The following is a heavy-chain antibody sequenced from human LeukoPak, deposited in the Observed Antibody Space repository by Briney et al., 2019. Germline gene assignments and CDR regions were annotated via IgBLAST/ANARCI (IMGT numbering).Heavy chain of an antibody. CDR2: IYYTGST. J-gene: IGHJ3*01. CDR1: GGSISSYY. CDR3: ARLGYCSSTSCAAG. D-gene: IGHD2-2*01. Sequence: KSSETLSLTCTVSGGSISSYYWSWIRQPPGRGLEWIGYIYYTGSTNYNPSLKSRVTISLDTSKNQSSLKLSSVTAADTAVYYCARLGYCSSTSCAAGWGQGTMVTVSS. V-gene: IGHV4-59*12.